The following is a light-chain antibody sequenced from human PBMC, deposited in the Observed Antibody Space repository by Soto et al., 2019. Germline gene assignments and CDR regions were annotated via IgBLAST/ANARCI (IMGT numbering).Light chain of an antibody. Sequence: EIVLTQSPATLSVSPGETATLSCRASQSVGSHLAWYQLNPGQAPRLLIHGASTRATGIPARFRGSGSGTEFTLTISSLQSEDFAVYSCQQYNNWPRTFGQGTKVEIK. CDR3: QQYNNWPRT. CDR2: GAS. V-gene: IGKV3-15*01. CDR1: QSVGSH. J-gene: IGKJ1*01.